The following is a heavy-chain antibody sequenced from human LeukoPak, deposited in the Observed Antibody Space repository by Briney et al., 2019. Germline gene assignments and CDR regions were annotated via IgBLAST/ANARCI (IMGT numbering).Heavy chain of an antibody. Sequence: GGSLRLSCAASGFTFSSYSMNWVRQAPGKGLEWVSYISSSSSTIYYADSAKGRFTISRDNAKNSLYLQMNSLRAEDTAVYYCARDRATDNWGQGTLVTVSS. V-gene: IGHV3-48*04. J-gene: IGHJ4*02. CDR3: ARDRATDN. CDR2: ISSSSSTI. D-gene: IGHD1-26*01. CDR1: GFTFSSYS.